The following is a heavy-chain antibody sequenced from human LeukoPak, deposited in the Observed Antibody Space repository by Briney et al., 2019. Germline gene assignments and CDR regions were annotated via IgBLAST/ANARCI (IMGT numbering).Heavy chain of an antibody. CDR1: GGSLSGYY. Sequence: PSETLSLTCAVYGGSLSGYYWSWIRQPPGKGLEWIGEINHSGSTNYNPSLKSRVTISVDTSKNQFSLKLSSVTAADTAVYYCAGRPYMVRGVTPFDYWGQGTLVTVSS. D-gene: IGHD3-10*01. CDR2: INHSGST. V-gene: IGHV4-34*01. J-gene: IGHJ4*02. CDR3: AGRPYMVRGVTPFDY.